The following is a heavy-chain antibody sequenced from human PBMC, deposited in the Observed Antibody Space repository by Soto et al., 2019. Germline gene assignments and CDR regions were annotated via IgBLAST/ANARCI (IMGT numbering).Heavy chain of an antibody. D-gene: IGHD3-3*01. CDR2: IDPRDSDT. Sequence: PGESLKISCKASGYSFSSYWIAWVRQMPGKGLEWMGIIDPRDSDTRYSPSFQGQVTISADKSSTTAYLQWSSLKASDTAMYFCARPKNYDFWSGYSFDSWGQGTLVTVSS. CDR3: ARPKNYDFWSGYSFDS. V-gene: IGHV5-51*01. CDR1: GYSFSSYW. J-gene: IGHJ4*01.